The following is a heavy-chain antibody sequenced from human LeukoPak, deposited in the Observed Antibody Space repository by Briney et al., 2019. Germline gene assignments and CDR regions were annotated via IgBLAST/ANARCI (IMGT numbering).Heavy chain of an antibody. Sequence: GGSLRLSCAASGFTFSSYGMSWVRQAPGKGLEWVSAISGSGGSTYYADSVKGRFTISRDNSKNTLYLQMNSLRAEDTAVYYCAKDRITMVRGVIPSDYWGQGTLVTVSS. D-gene: IGHD3-10*01. J-gene: IGHJ4*02. CDR2: ISGSGGST. CDR3: AKDRITMVRGVIPSDY. CDR1: GFTFSSYG. V-gene: IGHV3-23*01.